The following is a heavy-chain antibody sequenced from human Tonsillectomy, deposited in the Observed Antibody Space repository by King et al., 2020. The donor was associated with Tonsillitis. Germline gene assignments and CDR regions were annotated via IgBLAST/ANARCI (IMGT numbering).Heavy chain of an antibody. D-gene: IGHD4-17*01. V-gene: IGHV3-74*01. J-gene: IGHJ2*01. CDR3: ARRPYSGDYLNWYFDL. CDR1: GFTFSSYW. Sequence: VQLVESGGGLVQPGGSLRLSCAASGFTFSSYWMHWVRQAPGKGLVWVSRINSDGSSTSYADSVQGRFTISRDNAKNTLYLQMNSLRAEDTAVYYCARRPYSGDYLNWYFDLWGRGTLVTVSS. CDR2: INSDGSST.